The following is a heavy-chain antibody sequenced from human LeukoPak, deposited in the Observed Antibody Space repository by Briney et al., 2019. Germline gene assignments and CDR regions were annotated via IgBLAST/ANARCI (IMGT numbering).Heavy chain of an antibody. D-gene: IGHD4-11*01. J-gene: IGHJ3*02. CDR1: GYTFTGYY. V-gene: IGHV1-2*02. Sequence: ASVKVSCKASGYTFTGYYMHWVRQAPGQGLEWMGGINPNSGGTNYAQKFQGRVTMTRDTSINTAYMELSRLRSDDTAVYYCARDSVQSRGVAFDIWGQGTMVTVSS. CDR2: INPNSGGT. CDR3: ARDSVQSRGVAFDI.